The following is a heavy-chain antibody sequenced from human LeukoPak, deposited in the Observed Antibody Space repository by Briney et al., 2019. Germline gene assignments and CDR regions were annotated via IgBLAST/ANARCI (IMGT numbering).Heavy chain of an antibody. Sequence: GGSLRLSCAASGFTFSTYGMHWVRQAPGKGLEWVAVILSDGSNKYYADSVKGRFTISRDNSKNTLYLQMNSLRAEDTAVYYCVREVFDSSGYFGYWGQGTLVTVSS. V-gene: IGHV3-30*03. J-gene: IGHJ4*02. D-gene: IGHD3-22*01. CDR1: GFTFSTYG. CDR3: VREVFDSSGYFGY. CDR2: ILSDGSNK.